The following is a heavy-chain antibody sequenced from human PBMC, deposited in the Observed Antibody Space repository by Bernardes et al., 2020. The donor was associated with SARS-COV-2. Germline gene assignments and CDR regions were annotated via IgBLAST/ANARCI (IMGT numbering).Heavy chain of an antibody. CDR2: IRSSGNYT. CDR3: ARDGRESGGNYYFSGLDV. CDR1: GFSFSDYY. V-gene: IGHV3-11*06. Sequence: GGSLRLSCAASGFSFSDYYMSWVRQAPGKGLEWVSHIRSSGNYTSYADSVKGRFTISRDNAKNSLYLQLNSLRAEDTAVYYCARDGRESGGNYYFSGLDVWGQGTTVTVSS. D-gene: IGHD1-26*01. J-gene: IGHJ6*02.